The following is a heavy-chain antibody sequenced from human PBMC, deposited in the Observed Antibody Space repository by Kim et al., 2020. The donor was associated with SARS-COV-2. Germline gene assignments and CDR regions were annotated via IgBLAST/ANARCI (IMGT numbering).Heavy chain of an antibody. J-gene: IGHJ4*02. Sequence: GGSLRLSCAASGFTFSSYAMSWVRQAPGKGLEWVSAISGSGGSTYYADSVKGRFTISRDNSKNTLYLQMNSLRVEDTAVYYCAKVTGVTIFGVAVNEYYFDYWGQGTLVTVSS. V-gene: IGHV3-23*01. CDR3: AKVTGVTIFGVAVNEYYFDY. CDR1: GFTFSSYA. D-gene: IGHD3-3*01. CDR2: ISGSGGST.